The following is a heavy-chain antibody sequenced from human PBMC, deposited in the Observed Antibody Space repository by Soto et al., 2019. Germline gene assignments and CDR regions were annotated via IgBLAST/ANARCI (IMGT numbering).Heavy chain of an antibody. D-gene: IGHD2-2*01. CDR3: ASQDIVLVPAATADAFDI. CDR1: GFTFSSYS. V-gene: IGHV3-48*02. J-gene: IGHJ3*02. CDR2: ISSSSSTI. Sequence: GGSLRLSCAASGFTFSSYSMNWVRQAPGKGLEWVSYISSSSSTIYYADSVKGRFTISRDNAKNSLYLQMNSLRDEDTAVYYCASQDIVLVPAATADAFDIWGQGTMVTVSS.